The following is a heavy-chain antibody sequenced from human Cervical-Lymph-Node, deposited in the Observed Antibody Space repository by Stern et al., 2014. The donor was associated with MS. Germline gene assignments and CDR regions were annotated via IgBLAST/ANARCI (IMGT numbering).Heavy chain of an antibody. D-gene: IGHD3-10*01. V-gene: IGHV1-2*06. J-gene: IGHJ3*02. CDR3: AREGSVTNALDI. CDR2: INPHNGGT. CDR1: GYTFTDYY. Sequence: VHLVESGAEVKNPGASVRVSCKASGYTFTDYYFHWVRQSSGQGLEWMGRINPHNGGTDYAQKFQGRVTITRDRSINTAYMHLSSLTSDDAAVYYCAREGSVTNALDIWGQGTMVSVSS.